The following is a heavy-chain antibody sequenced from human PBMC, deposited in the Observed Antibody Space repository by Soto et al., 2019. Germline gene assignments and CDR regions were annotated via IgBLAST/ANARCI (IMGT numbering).Heavy chain of an antibody. CDR2: IFYSGST. CDR3: ARQGYYGSGSYYKFRWFDP. J-gene: IGHJ5*02. V-gene: IGHV4-39*01. Sequence: PSETLSLTCTVSGGAILDSTYYWAWIRQPPGKGLEWIGTIFYSGSTYYNPSLKSRVTIFVDTSKNQFSLKLSSVTAADTALYYCARQGYYGSGSYYKFRWFDPWGQGTLVTVSS. D-gene: IGHD3-10*01. CDR1: GGAILDSTYY.